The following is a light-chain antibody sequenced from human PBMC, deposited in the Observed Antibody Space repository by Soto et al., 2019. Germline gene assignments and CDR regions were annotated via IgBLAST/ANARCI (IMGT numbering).Light chain of an antibody. Sequence: DKVMTQSPATLSVSPGERATLSCXASQSVSSNLAWYQQKPGQAPRLXIYAAYTRATDIQARFSGSGSGTDFTLTISRLEPEDFAVYYCKQYGSSPLTFGGGTKVDIK. V-gene: IGKV3-15*01. CDR1: QSVSSN. CDR3: KQYGSSPLT. CDR2: AAY. J-gene: IGKJ4*01.